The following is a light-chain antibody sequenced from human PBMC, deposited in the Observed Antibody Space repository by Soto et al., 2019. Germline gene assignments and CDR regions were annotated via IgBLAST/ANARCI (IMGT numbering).Light chain of an antibody. J-gene: IGKJ1*01. Sequence: DIQMTQSPSSLSISGGDRVTITCRASQGISNYLAWYQQKPGKAPKLLISTASSLQSGVQSTFSGSGSGTDFTLTIRSLQPEDSATYYCKQSYSSPRTFGHGTKVDIK. CDR3: KQSYSSPRT. CDR2: TAS. V-gene: IGKV1-39*01. CDR1: QGISNY.